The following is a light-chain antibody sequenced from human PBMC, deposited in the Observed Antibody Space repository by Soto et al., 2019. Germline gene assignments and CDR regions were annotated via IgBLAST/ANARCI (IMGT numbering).Light chain of an antibody. Sequence: DIQLTQSPSSLSASVGARVTITCRASQSISNYLNWYQQKPGKAPKLLIYGASTLQSGVPSRFSGSGSGTDFTLTITSLQPEDVATYYCQQSYSVPLTLGGGTKAETK. CDR1: QSISNY. V-gene: IGKV1-39*01. CDR2: GAS. J-gene: IGKJ4*01. CDR3: QQSYSVPLT.